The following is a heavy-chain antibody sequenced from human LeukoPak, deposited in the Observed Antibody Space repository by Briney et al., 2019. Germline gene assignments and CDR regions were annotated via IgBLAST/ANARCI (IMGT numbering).Heavy chain of an antibody. Sequence: ASVKVSCKASGYSFTGYYMHWVRQAPGHRLEWMGWINPNRRGTNYAQKFQGRVTMTRDTSISTAYMELSRLRSDDTAVYYCARDRRAVPFDPWGQGTLVTVSS. V-gene: IGHV1-2*02. CDR2: INPNRRGT. D-gene: IGHD6-19*01. CDR3: ARDRRAVPFDP. CDR1: GYSFTGYY. J-gene: IGHJ5*02.